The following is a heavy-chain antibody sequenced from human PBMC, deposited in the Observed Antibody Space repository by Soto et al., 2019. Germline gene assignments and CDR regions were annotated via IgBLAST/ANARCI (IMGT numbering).Heavy chain of an antibody. CDR1: GGSISSGGYY. D-gene: IGHD3-10*01. CDR2: IYYSGST. J-gene: IGHJ4*02. Sequence: QVQLQESGPGLVKPSQTLSLTCTVSGGSISSGGYYWSWIRQHPGKGLEWIGYIYYSGSTYYNPSLKRRVTISVDTSKNQFCLKLSSVTAADTAVYYCARGVTMVRGVIHTPYFDYWGQGTLVTVSS. CDR3: ARGVTMVRGVIHTPYFDY. V-gene: IGHV4-31*03.